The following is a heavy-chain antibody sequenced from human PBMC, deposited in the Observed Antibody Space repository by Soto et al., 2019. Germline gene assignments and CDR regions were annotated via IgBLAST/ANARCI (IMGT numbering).Heavy chain of an antibody. J-gene: IGHJ6*02. CDR3: AVSGSSGYYDDYDDTTDV. D-gene: IGHD3-22*01. V-gene: IGHV4-59*01. Sequence: SETLSLTCTVSGGSISSYYWSWSRHPPGKGLEWMGYIYYSVSTNYNPSLKSRVTISVDTSKNQISLKLSSVTATDTAVYYSAVSGSSGYYDDYDDTTDVWGQGTTVTVSS. CDR2: IYYSVST. CDR1: GGSISSYY.